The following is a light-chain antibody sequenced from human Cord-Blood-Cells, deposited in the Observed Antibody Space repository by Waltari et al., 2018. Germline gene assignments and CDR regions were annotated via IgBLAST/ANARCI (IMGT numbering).Light chain of an antibody. CDR2: DVS. V-gene: IGLV2-14*01. J-gene: IGLJ2*01. CDR1: SSDDGGYNY. Sequence: QSALTQPASVSGSPGPSITISCPGTSSDDGGYNYVSWYQQHPGKAPKLMIYDVSNRPSGVSNRFSGAKSGNTASLTISGLQAEDEADYYCSSYTSSSTVVFGGGTKLTVL. CDR3: SSYTSSSTVV.